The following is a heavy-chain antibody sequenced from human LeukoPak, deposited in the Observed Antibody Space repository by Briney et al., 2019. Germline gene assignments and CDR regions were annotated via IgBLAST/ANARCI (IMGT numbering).Heavy chain of an antibody. Sequence: SETLSLTYTVSGGSISSYYWSWIRQPPGKGLEWIGYIYYSGSTNYNPSLKSRVTISVDTSKNQFSLKLSSVTAADTAVYYCARHPPLVTQWLPSVYFHFWGQGTLVTVSS. CDR3: ARHPPLVTQWLPSVYFHF. J-gene: IGHJ1*01. CDR1: GGSISSYY. D-gene: IGHD6-19*01. CDR2: IYYSGST. V-gene: IGHV4-59*08.